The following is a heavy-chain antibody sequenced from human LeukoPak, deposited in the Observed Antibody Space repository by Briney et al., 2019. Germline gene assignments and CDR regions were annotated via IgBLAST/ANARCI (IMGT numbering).Heavy chain of an antibody. CDR1: GYTFTGYY. D-gene: IGHD6-19*01. CDR2: INPNSGGT. J-gene: IGHJ3*02. CDR3: ARLSSFDAFDI. V-gene: IGHV1-2*04. Sequence: GASVKVSCKASGYTFTGYYMHWVRQAPGQGLEWMGWINPNSGGTNYAQKFQGWVTMTRDTSISTAYMELSSLRSEDTAVYYCARLSSFDAFDIWGQGTMVTVSS.